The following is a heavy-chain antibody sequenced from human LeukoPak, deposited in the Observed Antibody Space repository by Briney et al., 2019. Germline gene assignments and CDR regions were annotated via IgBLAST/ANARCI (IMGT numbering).Heavy chain of an antibody. V-gene: IGHV3-7*03. CDR1: GFTFNGYW. Sequence: GGSLRLSCAASGFTFNGYWMSWVRQAPGKGLEWVANIKEDGSAQYYVGSVKGRFTISRDNAKNSLNLQMNSLRAEDTAVYYCTRLGYYDSSASSEDYWGQGTLVTVSS. D-gene: IGHD3-22*01. J-gene: IGHJ4*02. CDR3: TRLGYYDSSASSEDY. CDR2: IKEDGSAQ.